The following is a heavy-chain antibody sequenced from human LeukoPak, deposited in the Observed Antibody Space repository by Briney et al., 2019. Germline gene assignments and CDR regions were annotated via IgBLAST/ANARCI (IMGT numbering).Heavy chain of an antibody. CDR1: GFTFSSFG. Sequence: PGGSLRLSCAASGFTFSSFGMHLVRQAPGKGLEWVAVISYDGSNKYYADSVKGRFTISRDNSKNTLFLQMNSLRAEDTAVYYCAKLPSCSGGKCYQDYWGQGTLVTVSS. J-gene: IGHJ4*02. CDR3: AKLPSCSGGKCYQDY. V-gene: IGHV3-30*18. CDR2: ISYDGSNK. D-gene: IGHD2-15*01.